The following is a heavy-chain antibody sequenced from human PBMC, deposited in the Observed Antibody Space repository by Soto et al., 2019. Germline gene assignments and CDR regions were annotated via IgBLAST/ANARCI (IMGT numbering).Heavy chain of an antibody. V-gene: IGHV4-34*01. CDR2: INHSGST. Sequence: QVQLQQWGAGLLKPSETLSLTCAVYGGSFSGYYWSWIRQPPGKGLEWIGEINHSGSTNYNPSLKRRVTTSVETSKNQFSLKLSSVTAAATAVYYCARAGGYSGYDPYYYYYMDVWGKGTTVTVSS. CDR3: ARAGGYSGYDPYYYYYMDV. D-gene: IGHD5-12*01. J-gene: IGHJ6*03. CDR1: GGSFSGYY.